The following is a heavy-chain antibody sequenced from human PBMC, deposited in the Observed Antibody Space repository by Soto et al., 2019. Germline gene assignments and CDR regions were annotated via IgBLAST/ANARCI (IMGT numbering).Heavy chain of an antibody. CDR1: GFTFDDYA. CDR2: ISWNSGSI. V-gene: IGHV3-9*01. CDR3: AKDNPGAEFGGVGVAFDI. J-gene: IGHJ3*02. D-gene: IGHD3-16*01. Sequence: EVQLVESGGGLVQPGRSLRLSCAASGFTFDDYAMHWVRQAPGKGLEWVSGISWNSGSIGYADSVKGRFTISRDNAKKSLYLQMNSLGAEATALYYCAKDNPGAEFGGVGVAFDIWGQGTMVTVSS.